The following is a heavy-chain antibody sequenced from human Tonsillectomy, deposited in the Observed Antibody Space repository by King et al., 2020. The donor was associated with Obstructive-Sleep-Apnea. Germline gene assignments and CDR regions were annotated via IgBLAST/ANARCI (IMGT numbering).Heavy chain of an antibody. D-gene: IGHD4-17*01. CDR3: ARTTGNFGFDY. CDR1: GFTVSNNY. V-gene: IGHV3-66*01. Sequence: VQLVESGGGLVQPGGSLRLSCAASGFTVSNNYMSWVRQAPGKGLDWVSVIYSGGTTYFADSVKGSFTISRDNSKNTLYLQMNSLRDEDTALYYCARTTGNFGFDYWGQGTLVTVSS. J-gene: IGHJ4*02. CDR2: IYSGGTT.